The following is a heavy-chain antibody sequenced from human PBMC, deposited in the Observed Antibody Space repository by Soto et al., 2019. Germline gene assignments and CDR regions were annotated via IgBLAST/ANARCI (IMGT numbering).Heavy chain of an antibody. D-gene: IGHD3-3*01. J-gene: IGHJ3*02. Sequence: QLHLVQSGAVVKKPGASVTVSCSASGYPVTAYYMHWVRQAPGRGLEWMGGINPATGAAKYTQTFPGGGTVTRDPSTSTAVMELGGLTSEDPAVFYCARGGGVGVAGSAAFDMWGQGTLVTVSS. CDR1: GYPVTAYY. CDR3: ARGGGVGVAGSAAFDM. V-gene: IGHV1-2*02. CDR2: INPATGAA.